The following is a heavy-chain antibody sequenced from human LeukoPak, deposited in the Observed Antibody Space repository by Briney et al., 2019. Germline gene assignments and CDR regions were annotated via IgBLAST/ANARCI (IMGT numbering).Heavy chain of an antibody. CDR1: GLTFTAAG. CDR3: AKDKGTIYFDY. Sequence: GGSLRLSCAASGLTFTAAGMHWVRQTPGKGLEWMSFIWSDGSRRFYADSVKGRFTISRDDSKDTLYLEMDSQRAEDTALYYCAKDKGTIYFDYWGQGALVTVSS. J-gene: IGHJ4*02. D-gene: IGHD1-1*01. CDR2: IWSDGSRR. V-gene: IGHV3-30*02.